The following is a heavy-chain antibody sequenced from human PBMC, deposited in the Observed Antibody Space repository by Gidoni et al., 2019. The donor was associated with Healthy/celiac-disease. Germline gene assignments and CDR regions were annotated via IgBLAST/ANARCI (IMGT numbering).Heavy chain of an antibody. V-gene: IGHV3-33*01. CDR1: GFTLSSYG. CDR2: IWYDGSNK. CDR3: ARGNYDYVWGSYIWFDP. Sequence: QVQLVESGGGVVQPGRSLRLSCAASGFTLSSYGMHWVRKAPGKGLEWVAVIWYDGSNKYYADSVKGRFTISRDNSKNTLYLQMNSLRAEDTAVYYCARGNYDYVWGSYIWFDPWGQGTLVTVSS. J-gene: IGHJ5*02. D-gene: IGHD3-16*01.